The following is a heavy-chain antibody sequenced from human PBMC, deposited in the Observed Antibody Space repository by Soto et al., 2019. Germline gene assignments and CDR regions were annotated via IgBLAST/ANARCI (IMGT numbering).Heavy chain of an antibody. V-gene: IGHV4-4*02. CDR3: ARADFNYYYYGMDV. J-gene: IGHJ6*02. Sequence: SETLSLTCAVSGGSISSSNWWSWVRQPPGKGLEWIGEIYHSGSTNYNPSLKSRVTISVDKSKNQFSLKLSSVTAADTAVYYCARADFNYYYYGMDVWGQGTTVTVSS. CDR1: GGSISSSNW. CDR2: IYHSGST.